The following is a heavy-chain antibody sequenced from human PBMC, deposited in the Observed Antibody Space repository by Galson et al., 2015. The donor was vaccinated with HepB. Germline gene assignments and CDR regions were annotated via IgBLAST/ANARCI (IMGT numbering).Heavy chain of an antibody. J-gene: IGHJ3*02. CDR1: GYTFTDYY. CDR3: ARPPLKGVNYYDSSGVILGAFDI. CDR2: VDPEDGET. Sequence: VKVSCKVSGYTFTDYYMHWVQQAPGKGLEWMGLVDPEDGETIYAEKFQGRVTITADTSTDTAYMELSSLRSEDTAVYYCARPPLKGVNYYDSSGVILGAFDIWGQGTMVTVSS. D-gene: IGHD3-22*01. V-gene: IGHV1-69-2*01.